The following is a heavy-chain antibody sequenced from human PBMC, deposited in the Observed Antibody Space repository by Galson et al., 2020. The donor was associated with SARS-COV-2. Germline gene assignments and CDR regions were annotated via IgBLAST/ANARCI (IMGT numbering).Heavy chain of an antibody. CDR3: VRDGVGVRDSVVVPASLDAFEF. Sequence: GESLKISCAASGYSFTNYAMHWVRQAPGKGPEWVAVISYDGSNKYYTDSVKGRFTISRDTSGNTLYLQMNSLRAEDTAIYYCVRDGVGVRDSVVVPASLDAFEFWGHGTMVTVSS. D-gene: IGHD2-2*01. CDR2: ISYDGSNK. J-gene: IGHJ3*01. CDR1: GYSFTNYA. V-gene: IGHV3-30*04.